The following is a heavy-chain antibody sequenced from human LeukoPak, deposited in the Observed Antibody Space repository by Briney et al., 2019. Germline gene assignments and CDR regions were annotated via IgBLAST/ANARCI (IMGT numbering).Heavy chain of an antibody. CDR2: SALEDGET. V-gene: IGHV1-24*01. J-gene: IGHJ4*02. CDR3: ATAYGGSLVDF. CDR1: GYTLTDLS. Sequence: ASVKVSCKVSGYTLTDLSMHWVRQAPGKGLEWVGSSALEDGETIYAQKFQGRVTMTEDTSTDTAYMEVSSLRSDDTAVYFCATAYGGSLVDFWGQGTLVTVSS. D-gene: IGHD1-26*01.